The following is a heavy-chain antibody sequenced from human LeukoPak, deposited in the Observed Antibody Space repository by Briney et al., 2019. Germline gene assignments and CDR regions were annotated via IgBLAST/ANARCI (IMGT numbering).Heavy chain of an antibody. CDR3: ARAVRYFDWLYFDY. V-gene: IGHV3-7*03. D-gene: IGHD3-9*01. Sequence: GSLRLSRAASGFTFSSYWMSWVRQAPGKGLEWVANIKQDGSEKYYVDSVKGRFTISRDNAKNSLYLQMNSLRAEDTAVYYCARAVRYFDWLYFDYWGQGTLVTVSS. J-gene: IGHJ4*02. CDR2: IKQDGSEK. CDR1: GFTFSSYW.